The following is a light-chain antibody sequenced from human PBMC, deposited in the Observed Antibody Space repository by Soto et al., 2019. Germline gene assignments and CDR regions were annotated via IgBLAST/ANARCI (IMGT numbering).Light chain of an antibody. CDR2: DAS. V-gene: IGKV3-11*01. CDR3: QQRRDWPLT. J-gene: IGKJ4*01. Sequence: EIVLTQSPATLSLSPGERATLSCRASQSVSSYLAWYQQKPGQAPRLLISDASNRATGIPARFSGSVSGTDFTLTVSSLEPEDFAVYYCQQRRDWPLTCGGGTKVEI. CDR1: QSVSSY.